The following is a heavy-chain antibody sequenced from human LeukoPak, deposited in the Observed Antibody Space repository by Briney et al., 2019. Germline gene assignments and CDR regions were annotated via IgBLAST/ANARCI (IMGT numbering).Heavy chain of an antibody. CDR1: GFALSSHW. J-gene: IGHJ6*02. Sequence: GGSLRLSCAASGFALSSHWMTWVRQVPGRGPEWVANVNRDGSETYYLDSVKGRFTISKDNAKNSLYLQMNSLRAEDTALYHCARNNGMGVWGQGTTVIVSS. CDR3: ARNNGMGV. CDR2: VNRDGSET. V-gene: IGHV3-7*03.